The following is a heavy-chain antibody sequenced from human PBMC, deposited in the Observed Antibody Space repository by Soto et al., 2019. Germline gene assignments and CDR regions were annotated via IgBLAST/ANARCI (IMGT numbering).Heavy chain of an antibody. J-gene: IGHJ6*02. CDR2: IYPGDSDT. CDR3: ARHVEPTYYYYYGMDV. CDR1: GYSFTSYW. V-gene: IGHV5-51*01. D-gene: IGHD2-15*01. Sequence: PXESMKISFKGSGYSFTSYWIGWVRQIPGKGLEWMGIIYPGDSDTRYSPSFQGQVTISADKSISTAYLQWSSLKASDTAMYYCARHVEPTYYYYYGMDVWGQGTTVTVSS.